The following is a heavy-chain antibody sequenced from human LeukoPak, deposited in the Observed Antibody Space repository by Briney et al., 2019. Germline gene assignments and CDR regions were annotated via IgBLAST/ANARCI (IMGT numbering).Heavy chain of an antibody. CDR1: GFTFSSYG. Sequence: PGGSLRLSCAASGFTFSSYGMHWVRQAPGKGLEWVAVISYDGSNKYYADSVKGRFTISRDNSKNTLYLQMNSLRAEDTAVYYCARGLCEYCGGDFDAFDIWGQGTMVTVSS. CDR2: ISYDGSNK. J-gene: IGHJ3*02. V-gene: IGHV3-30*03. CDR3: ARGLCEYCGGDFDAFDI. D-gene: IGHD2-21*02.